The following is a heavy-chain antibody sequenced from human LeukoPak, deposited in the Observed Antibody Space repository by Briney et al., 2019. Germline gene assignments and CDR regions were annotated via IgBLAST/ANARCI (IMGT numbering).Heavy chain of an antibody. CDR1: GFTFSSYS. CDR2: ISSGSSSI. CDR3: ARALGYCTGGSCGAFDI. D-gene: IGHD2-15*01. Sequence: PGGSLRLSCAASGFTFSSYSMNWVRQAPGKGLEWVSYISSGSSSIYYADSVKGRFTISRDNAKNSLYLQMNSLRDEDTAVYYCARALGYCTGGSCGAFDIWGQGTMATVSS. J-gene: IGHJ3*02. V-gene: IGHV3-48*02.